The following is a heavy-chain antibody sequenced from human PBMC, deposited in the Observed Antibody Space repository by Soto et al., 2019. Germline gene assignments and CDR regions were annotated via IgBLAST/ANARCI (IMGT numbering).Heavy chain of an antibody. V-gene: IGHV1-18*01. D-gene: IGHD2-8*01. CDR2: ISPYTGNT. CDR3: VMVYTYVTPTPQDV. J-gene: IGHJ6*02. CDR1: GYIFVNYG. Sequence: QVQLVQSGDDVKKPGASVKVSCKASGYIFVNYGIAWVRPAPRQGLEWMGWISPYTGNTHSASKVQGRLTMTTDTTTSTAYMDLGSLTSDDTAVYYCVMVYTYVTPTPQDVWGQGTTVTVSS.